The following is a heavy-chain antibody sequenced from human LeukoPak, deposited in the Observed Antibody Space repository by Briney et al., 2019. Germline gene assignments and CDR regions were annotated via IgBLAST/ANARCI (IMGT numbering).Heavy chain of an antibody. CDR1: GFTFSSYS. D-gene: IGHD4-17*01. CDR2: INSDGSST. Sequence: PGGSLRLSCAASGFTFSSYSMNWVRQAPGKGLEWVSRINSDGSSTSYADSVKGRFTISRDNAKNTLYLQMNSLRAEDTAVYYCARENGDSYYYYYYMDVWGKGTTVTISS. CDR3: ARENGDSYYYYYYMDV. J-gene: IGHJ6*03. V-gene: IGHV3-74*01.